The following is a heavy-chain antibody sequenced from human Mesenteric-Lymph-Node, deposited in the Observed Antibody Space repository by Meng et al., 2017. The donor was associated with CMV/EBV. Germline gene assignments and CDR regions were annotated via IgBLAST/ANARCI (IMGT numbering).Heavy chain of an antibody. D-gene: IGHD6-19*01. Sequence: GESLKISCAASGFTVSSNYMSWVRQAPGKGLEWVSVIYSGGSTYYADSVKGRFTISRDNSKNTLYLQMNSLRAEDTAVYYCARSSGFFDYWGQGTLVTVSS. CDR2: IYSGGST. CDR1: GFTVSSNY. V-gene: IGHV3-53*05. CDR3: ARSSGFFDY. J-gene: IGHJ4*02.